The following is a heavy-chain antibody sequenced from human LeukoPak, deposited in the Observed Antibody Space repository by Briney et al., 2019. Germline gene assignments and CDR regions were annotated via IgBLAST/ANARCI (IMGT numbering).Heavy chain of an antibody. D-gene: IGHD4-17*01. J-gene: IGHJ4*02. Sequence: GGSLRLPCAASGFVFHNYAMSWVRQAPGKGLEWVSAISGSGGSTYYADSVKGRFTISRDNSKNTLYLQMNSLRAEDTAVYYCARDYGDYKFDYWGQGTLVTVSS. V-gene: IGHV3-23*01. CDR2: ISGSGGST. CDR1: GFVFHNYA. CDR3: ARDYGDYKFDY.